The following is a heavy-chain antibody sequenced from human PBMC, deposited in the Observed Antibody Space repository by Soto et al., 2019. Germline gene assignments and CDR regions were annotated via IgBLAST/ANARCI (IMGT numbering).Heavy chain of an antibody. D-gene: IGHD6-6*01. J-gene: IGHJ4*01. CDR2: VSAYNGEK. CDR3: SRGTSIPASGDY. CDR1: GYTFTNYG. V-gene: IGHV1-18*01. Sequence: QVQLVQSGAEVKKPGASVKVSCKASGYTFTNYGINWVRQAPGQGLEWLGWVSAYNGEKRYAQRVQARVIMPTATSTTTAYMELRSLRSDDTAVYYCSRGTSIPASGDYWGQGTLVTVSS.